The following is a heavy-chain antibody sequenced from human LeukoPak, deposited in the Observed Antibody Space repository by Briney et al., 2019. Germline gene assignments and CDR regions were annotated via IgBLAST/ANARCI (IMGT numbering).Heavy chain of an antibody. J-gene: IGHJ6*03. D-gene: IGHD3-16*01. Sequence: GGSLKISFAASGFTFSRLGMQWVRQALGKGLEWVAVIHNDGTQGQYADSVKGRFTISKDNSQNTLYLQMNNLRDDDTAVYYCAKEGDEFRGYLDVWGKGTTVTVSS. CDR3: AKEGDEFRGYLDV. V-gene: IGHV3-30*02. CDR2: IHNDGTQG. CDR1: GFTFSRLG.